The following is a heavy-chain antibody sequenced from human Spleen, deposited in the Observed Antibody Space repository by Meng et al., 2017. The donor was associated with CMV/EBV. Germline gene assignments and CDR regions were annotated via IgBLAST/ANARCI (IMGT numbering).Heavy chain of an antibody. Sequence: ASVKVSCKTSRYTFNGYYIHWVRQAPGQGLEWMGWINPNSGGTNYAQKFQGRVTMTRDTSISTAYMELSRLRSDDTAVYYCAREGCSSTSCYFNYYYGMDVWGQGTTVTVSS. CDR1: RYTFNGYY. D-gene: IGHD2-2*01. J-gene: IGHJ6*02. CDR3: AREGCSSTSCYFNYYYGMDV. CDR2: INPNSGGT. V-gene: IGHV1-2*02.